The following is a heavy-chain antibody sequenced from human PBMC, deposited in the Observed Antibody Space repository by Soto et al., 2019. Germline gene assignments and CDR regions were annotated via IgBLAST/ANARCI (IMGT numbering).Heavy chain of an antibody. V-gene: IGHV1-69*13. Sequence: SVKVSCKASGGTFSSYAISWVRQAPGQGLEWMGGIIPIFGTANYAQKFQGRVTITADESTSTAYMELSSLRSEDTAVYYCARTSYGRIHWFDPWGQGTLVTVSS. CDR3: ARTSYGRIHWFDP. D-gene: IGHD4-17*01. J-gene: IGHJ5*02. CDR1: GGTFSSYA. CDR2: IIPIFGTA.